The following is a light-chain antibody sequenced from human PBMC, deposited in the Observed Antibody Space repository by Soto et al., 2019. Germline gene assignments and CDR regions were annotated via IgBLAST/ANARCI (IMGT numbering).Light chain of an antibody. CDR2: DAS. J-gene: IGKJ4*01. CDR3: QQRSNWPLT. CDR1: QGVCSY. Sequence: EIVLTQSPATLSFSPGERATLSCRASQGVCSYLAWYQQKPGQAPRLLIYDASNRATGIPARFSGSGSGTDFTLTISSLEPEDFAVYYCQQRSNWPLTFGGGTKVEIK. V-gene: IGKV3-11*01.